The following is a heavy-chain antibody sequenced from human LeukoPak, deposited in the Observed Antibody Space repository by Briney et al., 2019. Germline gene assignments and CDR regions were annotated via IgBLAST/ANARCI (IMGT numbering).Heavy chain of an antibody. CDR3: ARDGGGSYGGYWFDP. V-gene: IGHV1-2*04. CDR1: GYTFTGYY. CDR2: INPNSGGT. J-gene: IGHJ5*02. Sequence: ASVKVSCKASGYTFTGYYMHWVRQAPGQGLEWMGWINPNSGGTNYAQKFQGWVTMTRDTSISTAYMELSRLRSDDTAVYYCARDGGGSYGGYWFDPWGQGTLVTVSS. D-gene: IGHD1-26*01.